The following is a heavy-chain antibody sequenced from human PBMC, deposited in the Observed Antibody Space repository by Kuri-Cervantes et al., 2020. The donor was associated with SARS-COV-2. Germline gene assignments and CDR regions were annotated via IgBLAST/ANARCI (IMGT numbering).Heavy chain of an antibody. J-gene: IGHJ6*02. V-gene: IGHV3-48*03. CDR2: ISSSGSTI. CDR3: AREGAVRSAQYYGDYGMDV. D-gene: IGHD3-3*01. CDR1: GFTFSSYE. Sequence: GESLKISCAASGFTFSSYEMNWVRQAPGKGLEWVSYISSSGSTIYYADSVKGRFTISRDNAKNSLYLQMNSLRAEDTAVYYCAREGAVRSAQYYGDYGMDVWGQGTTVTVSS.